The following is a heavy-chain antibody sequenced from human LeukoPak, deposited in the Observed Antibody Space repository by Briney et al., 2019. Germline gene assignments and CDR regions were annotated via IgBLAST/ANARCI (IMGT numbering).Heavy chain of an antibody. Sequence: ASVKVSCKASGYTFTGYYMHWVRQAPGQGLEWMGWINPNSGGTNYAQKFQGWVTMTRDTSISTAYMELSRLRSEDTAVYYCARAVGNYYDSSGYFPLDYWGQGTLVTVSS. V-gene: IGHV1-2*04. J-gene: IGHJ4*02. D-gene: IGHD3-22*01. CDR3: ARAVGNYYDSSGYFPLDY. CDR1: GYTFTGYY. CDR2: INPNSGGT.